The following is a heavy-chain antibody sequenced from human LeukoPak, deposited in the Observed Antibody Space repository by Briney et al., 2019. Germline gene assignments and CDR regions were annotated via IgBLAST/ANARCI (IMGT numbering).Heavy chain of an antibody. CDR1: GGSISSYY. D-gene: IGHD2-15*01. J-gene: IGHJ6*02. V-gene: IGHV4-4*07. CDR3: ARDRGFAAGAYYYYGMDV. Sequence: PSETLSLTCTVSGGSISSYYWSWIRQPAGKGLEWIGRIYTSGSTNYNPSLKSRVTMSVDTSKNQFSLKLSSVTAADTAVYYCARDRGFAAGAYYYYGMDVWGQGTTVTVSS. CDR2: IYTSGST.